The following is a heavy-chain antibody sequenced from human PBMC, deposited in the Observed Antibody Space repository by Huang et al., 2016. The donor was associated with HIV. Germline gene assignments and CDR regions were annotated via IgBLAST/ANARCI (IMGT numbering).Heavy chain of an antibody. D-gene: IGHD2-8*02. CDR3: AKEGDTGAALGY. Sequence: EVQLVESGGGLIQPGGSLRLSCAASGFTVSTNYMTWVRQAPGKGREWVSRIYSVGTTYYADAVKGRFTISRDDSENTLYLHMTSLRAGDTAVYYCAKEGDTGAALGYWGQGTLVTVS. J-gene: IGHJ4*02. V-gene: IGHV3-53*01. CDR2: IYSVGTT. CDR1: GFTVSTNY.